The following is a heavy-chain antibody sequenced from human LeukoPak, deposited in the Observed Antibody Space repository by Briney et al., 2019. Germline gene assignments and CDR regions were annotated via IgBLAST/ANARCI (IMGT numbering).Heavy chain of an antibody. Sequence: SETLSLTCTVSGGSISSGDYYWSWIRQPPGKGLEWIGYIYYSGSTYYNPSLKSRVTISVDTSKNQFSLKLSSVTAAGTAVYYCARGAFDCSSTSCYLYYYYMDVWGKGTTVTVSS. CDR1: GGSISSGDYY. CDR2: IYYSGST. D-gene: IGHD2-2*01. CDR3: ARGAFDCSSTSCYLYYYYMDV. V-gene: IGHV4-30-4*08. J-gene: IGHJ6*03.